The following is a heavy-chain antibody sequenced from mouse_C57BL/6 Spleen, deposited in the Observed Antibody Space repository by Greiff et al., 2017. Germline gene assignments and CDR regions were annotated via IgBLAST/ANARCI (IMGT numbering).Heavy chain of an antibody. CDR2: ISSGSSTI. Sequence: EVQVVESGGGLVKPGGSLKLSCAASGFTFSDYAMHWVRQAPEKGLEWVAYISSGSSTIYYADTVKGRFTISRDNAKNTLFLQMTSLRSEDTAMYYGARRARRGRYFEYWGQGTTLTVAS. J-gene: IGHJ2*01. CDR3: ARRARRGRYFEY. D-gene: IGHD3-3*01. CDR1: GFTFSDYA. V-gene: IGHV5-17*01.